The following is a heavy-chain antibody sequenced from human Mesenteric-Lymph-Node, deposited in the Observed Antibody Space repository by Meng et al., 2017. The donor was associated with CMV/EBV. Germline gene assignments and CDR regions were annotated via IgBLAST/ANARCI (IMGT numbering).Heavy chain of an antibody. Sequence: KTSGYTFTNYAIHWVRQAPGHRPEWMGWINTGNGKTIYSQNFQGRVTVSSDTSAGAAYMELSSLRSEDTAVYYCATVYSADSGSPDYWGQGTLVTVSS. V-gene: IGHV1-3*04. CDR3: ATVYSADSGSPDY. J-gene: IGHJ4*02. D-gene: IGHD3-10*01. CDR1: GYTFTNYA. CDR2: INTGNGKT.